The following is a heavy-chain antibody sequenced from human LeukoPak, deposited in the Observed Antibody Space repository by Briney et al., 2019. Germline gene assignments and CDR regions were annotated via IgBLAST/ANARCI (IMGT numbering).Heavy chain of an antibody. V-gene: IGHV4-59*01. D-gene: IGHD4-23*01. J-gene: IGHJ3*02. Sequence: SETLSLTCTVSGDSISSSYWNGPRQPPGKGVEGGGYIHYSGTINYNPPLKSRVTISADTSKNQFSLKLSSLTAADTAVYYCAREVAVEEGFDIWGQGTMVTVSS. CDR1: GDSISSSY. CDR3: AREVAVEEGFDI. CDR2: IHYSGTI.